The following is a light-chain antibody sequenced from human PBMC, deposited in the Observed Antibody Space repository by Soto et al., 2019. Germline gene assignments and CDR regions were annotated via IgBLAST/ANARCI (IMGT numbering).Light chain of an antibody. Sequence: QSALTQPPSVSGSPGQSITISCTGTSSDVGAYNYVSWYQQHPGKAPKLMIFEVSNRPSGVSYRFSGSKSGNTASLTISGLQAEDEAVYYCSSYSSSSTLKVFGGGTKLTVL. CDR2: EVS. CDR3: SSYSSSSTLKV. J-gene: IGLJ2*01. V-gene: IGLV2-14*01. CDR1: SSDVGAYNY.